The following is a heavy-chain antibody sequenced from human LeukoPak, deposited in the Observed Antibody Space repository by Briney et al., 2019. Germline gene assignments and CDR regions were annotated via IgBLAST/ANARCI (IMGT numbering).Heavy chain of an antibody. J-gene: IGHJ6*03. D-gene: IGHD6-13*01. Sequence: ASVKVSCKASGGTFSSYAISWVRQAPGQGLEWMGGIIPIFGTANYAQKFQGRVTITADESTSTAYMELSSLRSEDTAVYYCARGGEQQLVKPLYYYYYYMDVWGKGTTVTVSS. V-gene: IGHV1-69*13. CDR2: IIPIFGTA. CDR1: GGTFSSYA. CDR3: ARGGEQQLVKPLYYYYYYMDV.